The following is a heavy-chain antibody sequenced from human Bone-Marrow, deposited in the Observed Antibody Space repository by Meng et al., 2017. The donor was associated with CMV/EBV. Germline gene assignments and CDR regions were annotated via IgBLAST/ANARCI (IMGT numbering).Heavy chain of an antibody. D-gene: IGHD3-3*01. Sequence: GESLKISCAASGFTFDDYGMSWVRQAPGKGLEWVSGINWNGGSTGYADSVKGRFTISRDNAKNSLYLQMNSLRAEDTAVYYCARDRCGSYYDFWSGYYRCYYYYGMDVWGQGPTVTGSS. CDR1: GFTFDDYG. V-gene: IGHV3-20*04. CDR2: INWNGGST. J-gene: IGHJ6*01. CDR3: ARDRCGSYYDFWSGYYRCYYYYGMDV.